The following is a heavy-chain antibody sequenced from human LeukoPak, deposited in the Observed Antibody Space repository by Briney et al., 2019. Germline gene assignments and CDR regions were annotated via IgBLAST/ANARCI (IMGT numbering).Heavy chain of an antibody. CDR2: IYTSGST. CDR3: ARDQGYYDSSGPDAFDI. J-gene: IGHJ3*02. Sequence: SQTLSLTCTVSGGSISSGDYYWSWIRQPAGKGLEWIGRIYTSGSTNYNPSLKSRVTMSVDTSKNQFSLKLSSVTAADTAVYYCARDQGYYDSSGPDAFDIWGQGTMVTVSS. V-gene: IGHV4-61*02. CDR1: GGSISSGDYY. D-gene: IGHD3-22*01.